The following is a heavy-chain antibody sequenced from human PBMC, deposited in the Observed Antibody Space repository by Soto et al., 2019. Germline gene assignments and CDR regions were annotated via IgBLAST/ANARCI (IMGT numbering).Heavy chain of an antibody. CDR1: RFTFSSYG. D-gene: IGHD4-17*01. J-gene: IGHJ5*02. V-gene: IGHV3-23*01. Sequence: EVHLLESGGGLVQPGGSLRLSCAASRFTFSSYGMSWVRQAPGKGLEWVSVISDTGDSTYYADSVKGRFTISRDNSENTLYLQMNSLRAEDTAVYYCAKGWVGGDYDPNWFDPWGQGTLVTVSS. CDR3: AKGWVGGDYDPNWFDP. CDR2: ISDTGDST.